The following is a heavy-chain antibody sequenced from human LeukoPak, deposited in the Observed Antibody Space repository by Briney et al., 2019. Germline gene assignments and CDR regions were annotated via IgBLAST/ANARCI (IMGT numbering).Heavy chain of an antibody. J-gene: IGHJ4*02. CDR3: ARPLFRGVITSADY. CDR1: GSTFSSYG. CDR2: IWYDGSNK. Sequence: GRSLRLSCAASGSTFSSYGMHWVRQAPGKGLEWVAVIWYDGSNKYYADSVKGRFTISRDNSKNTLYLQMNSLRAEDTAVYYCARPLFRGVITSADYWGQGTLVTVSS. D-gene: IGHD3-10*01. V-gene: IGHV3-33*01.